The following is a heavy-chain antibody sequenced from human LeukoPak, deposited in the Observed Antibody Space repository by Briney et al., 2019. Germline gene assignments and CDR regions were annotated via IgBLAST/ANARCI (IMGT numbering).Heavy chain of an antibody. CDR1: GYTFTSYY. CDR3: ARGRSLLGVPAANIPFDY. D-gene: IGHD2-2*01. CDR2: INPSGGST. J-gene: IGHJ4*02. V-gene: IGHV1-46*01. Sequence: GASVKVSCKASGYTFTSYYMHWVRQAPGQGLEWMGIINPSGGSTSYAQKFQGRVTMTRDTSTSTVYMELSSLRPEDTAVYYCARGRSLLGVPAANIPFDYWGQGTLVTVSS.